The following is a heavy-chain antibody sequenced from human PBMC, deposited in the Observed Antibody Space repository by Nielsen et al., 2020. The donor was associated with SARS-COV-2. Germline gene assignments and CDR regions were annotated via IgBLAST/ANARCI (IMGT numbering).Heavy chain of an antibody. Sequence: SETLSLTCAVYGGSFSGYYWSWIRQPPGKGLEWIGEINHSGSTNYNPSLKSRVTISVDTSKNQFSLKLSSVTAADTAVYYCARASWDSSGLDYWGQGTLVTVSS. D-gene: IGHD3-22*01. CDR2: INHSGST. J-gene: IGHJ4*02. CDR3: ARASWDSSGLDY. CDR1: GGSFSGYY. V-gene: IGHV4-34*01.